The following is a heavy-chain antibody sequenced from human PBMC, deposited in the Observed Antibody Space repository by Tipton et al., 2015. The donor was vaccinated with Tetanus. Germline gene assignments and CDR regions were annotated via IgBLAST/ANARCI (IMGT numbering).Heavy chain of an antibody. V-gene: IGHV3-23*01. Sequence: SLRLSCAASGFTFSSYAMSWVRQAPGKGLEWVSAISGSGGSTYYADSVKGRFTISRDNSKNTLYLQMNSPRAEDTAVYYCATGIVGATTVYFDYWGQGTLVTVSS. CDR1: GFTFSSYA. D-gene: IGHD1-26*01. CDR2: ISGSGGST. CDR3: ATGIVGATTVYFDY. J-gene: IGHJ4*02.